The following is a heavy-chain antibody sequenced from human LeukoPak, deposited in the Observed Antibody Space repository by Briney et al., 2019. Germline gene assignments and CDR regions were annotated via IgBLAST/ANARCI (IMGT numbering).Heavy chain of an antibody. D-gene: IGHD3-10*02. V-gene: IGHV3-48*04. CDR1: GFTVSSNN. CDR2: SSSSGRTI. Sequence: GGSLRLSCAASGFTVSSNNMNWVRQAPGKGLEWVSYSSSSGRTIYYADSVKGRFTVSRDNAKNSLYLQMNSLRAEDTAVYYCAELGITMIGGVWGKGTTVTISS. CDR3: AELGITMIGGV. J-gene: IGHJ6*04.